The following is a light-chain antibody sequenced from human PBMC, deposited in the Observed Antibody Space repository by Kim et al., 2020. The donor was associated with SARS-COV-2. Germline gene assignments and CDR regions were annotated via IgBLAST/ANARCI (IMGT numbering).Light chain of an antibody. Sequence: QSALTQPASVSGSPGQSITISCTGTSSDVGGYNYVSWYQQYPGKAPKLMIYDVSKRPSGFSNRFSGSKSGNTASLTISGLQAEDEADYYCSSYRSSGYVFGTGTKVTVL. CDR1: SSDVGGYNY. V-gene: IGLV2-14*03. CDR2: DVS. J-gene: IGLJ1*01. CDR3: SSYRSSGYV.